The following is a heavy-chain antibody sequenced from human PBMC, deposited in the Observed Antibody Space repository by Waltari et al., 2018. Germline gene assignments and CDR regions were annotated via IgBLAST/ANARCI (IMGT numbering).Heavy chain of an antibody. CDR3: ASSNYYDSSGYFSPDAFDI. CDR1: GGTFSSYT. CDR2: IIPSLGIA. D-gene: IGHD3-22*01. V-gene: IGHV1-69*02. Sequence: QVQLVQSGAEVKKPGSSVKVSCKASGGTFSSYTISWVRQAPGQGLEWKGRIIPSLGIANYAQKFQGRVTITADKSTSTAYMELSSLRSEDTAVYYCASSNYYDSSGYFSPDAFDIWGQGTMVTVSS. J-gene: IGHJ3*02.